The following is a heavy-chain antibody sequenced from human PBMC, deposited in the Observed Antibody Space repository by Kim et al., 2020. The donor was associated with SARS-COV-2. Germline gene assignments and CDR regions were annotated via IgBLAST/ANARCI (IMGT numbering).Heavy chain of an antibody. CDR1: GGSISSSSYY. V-gene: IGHV4-39*01. J-gene: IGHJ4*02. D-gene: IGHD3-10*01. CDR2: IYYSGST. CDR3: AGIRDGLEFFDY. Sequence: SETLSLTCTVSGGSISSSSYYWGWIRQPPGKGLEWIGSIYYSGSTYYNPSLKSRVTISVDTSKNQFSLKLSSVTAADTAVYYCAGIRDGLEFFDYWGQGTLVTVSS.